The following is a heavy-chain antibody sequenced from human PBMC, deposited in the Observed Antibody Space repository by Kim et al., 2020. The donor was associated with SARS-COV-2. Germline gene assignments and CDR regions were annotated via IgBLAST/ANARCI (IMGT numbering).Heavy chain of an antibody. CDR1: GFTFSSYA. CDR3: ARVYYYGSGRYYPNWYFDL. J-gene: IGHJ2*01. V-gene: IGHV3-64*01. D-gene: IGHD3-10*01. Sequence: GGSLRLSCAVSGFTFSSYAMHWVRQAPGKGLEYVSAISSNGGSTYYANSEKCRFTISRDNSKNTLYHQMGSLRAEDMAVYYCARVYYYGSGRYYPNWYFDLWGHGTLVTVAS. CDR2: ISSNGGST.